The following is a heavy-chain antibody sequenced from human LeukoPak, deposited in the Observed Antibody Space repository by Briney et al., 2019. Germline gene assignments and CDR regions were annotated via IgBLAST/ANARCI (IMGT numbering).Heavy chain of an antibody. CDR3: ARARIVATAFDY. J-gene: IGHJ4*02. V-gene: IGHV3-48*04. CDR2: ISSYSTTK. CDR1: GFTFDDYA. D-gene: IGHD5-12*01. Sequence: GGSLRLSCAASGFTFDDYAMHWVRQAPGKGLEWVADISSYSTTKYYADSVKGRFTISRDNAKNTLYLQMNSLRAEDTAVYYCARARIVATAFDYWGQGTLVTVSS.